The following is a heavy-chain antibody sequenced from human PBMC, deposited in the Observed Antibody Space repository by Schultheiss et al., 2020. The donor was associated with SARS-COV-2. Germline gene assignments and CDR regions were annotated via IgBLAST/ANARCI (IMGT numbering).Heavy chain of an antibody. V-gene: IGHV4-34*01. CDR3: ARDGIAVAGTWFDP. CDR1: GGSFSGYY. Sequence: SETLSLTCAVYGGSFSGYYWSWIRQPPGKGLEWIGYIYYSGSTYYNPSLKSRVTMSVDTSKNQFSLKLSSVTAADTAVYYCARDGIAVAGTWFDPWGQGTLVTVSS. D-gene: IGHD6-19*01. J-gene: IGHJ5*02. CDR2: IYYSGST.